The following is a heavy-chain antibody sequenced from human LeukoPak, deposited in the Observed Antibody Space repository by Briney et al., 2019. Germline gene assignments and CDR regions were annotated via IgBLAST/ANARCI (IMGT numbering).Heavy chain of an antibody. J-gene: IGHJ5*02. D-gene: IGHD2-2*01. CDR3: AKEWDIVVVAADTETAFNWFDP. CDR2: ISGSGGST. CDR1: GFTFSSYA. Sequence: GGSLRLSCAASGFTFSSYAMSWVRQAPGKGLEWVSAISGSGGSTYYADSVKGRFTISRDNSKNTLYLQMNSLRAEDTAVYHCAKEWDIVVVAADTETAFNWFDPWGQGTLVTVSS. V-gene: IGHV3-23*01.